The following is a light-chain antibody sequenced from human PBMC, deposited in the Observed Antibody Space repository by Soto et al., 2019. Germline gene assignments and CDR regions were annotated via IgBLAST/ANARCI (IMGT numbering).Light chain of an antibody. CDR1: QSVKTF. V-gene: IGKV3-11*01. CDR2: DAS. Sequence: EIVLTQSPGTLSLSPGERATLSCRASQSVKTFLVWYQQKPGHAPGLLIYDASHRATGIPTRFSCSGFGTDFTLTISSLEPEDAAVYYCHQRSNWPPITFGQGTRLEIK. CDR3: HQRSNWPPIT. J-gene: IGKJ5*01.